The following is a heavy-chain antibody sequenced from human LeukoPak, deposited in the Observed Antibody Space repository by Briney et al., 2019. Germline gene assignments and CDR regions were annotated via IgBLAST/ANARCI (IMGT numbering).Heavy chain of an antibody. CDR2: IYSGGST. CDR1: GFTVSSNY. V-gene: IGHV3-53*01. Sequence: GGSLRLSCAASGFTVSSNYMSWVRQAPGKGLEWASVIYSGGSTYYADSVKGRFTISRDNSKNTLYLQMNSLRAEDTAVYYCAKDKIVGAIFRFDYWGQGTLVTVSS. D-gene: IGHD1-26*01. CDR3: AKDKIVGAIFRFDY. J-gene: IGHJ4*02.